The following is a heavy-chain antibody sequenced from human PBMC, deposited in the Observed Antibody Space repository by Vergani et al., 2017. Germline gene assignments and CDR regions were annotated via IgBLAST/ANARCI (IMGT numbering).Heavy chain of an antibody. V-gene: IGHV1-2*02. Sequence: QVQLVQSGAEVKKPGASVQVSCKASGYTFTGYYMHWVRQAPGQGLEWMGWINPNSGGTNYAQKFQGRVTMTRDTSISTAYMELSRLRSDDTAVYYCARVXLTYYYHYYYMDVWGEGTTVTVSS. J-gene: IGHJ6*03. CDR2: INPNSGGT. CDR1: GYTFTGYY. CDR3: ARVXLTYYYHYYYMDV.